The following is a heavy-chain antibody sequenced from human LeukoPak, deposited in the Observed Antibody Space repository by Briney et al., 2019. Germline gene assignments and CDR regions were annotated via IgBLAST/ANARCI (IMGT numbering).Heavy chain of an antibody. D-gene: IGHD3-22*01. V-gene: IGHV3-23*01. CDR1: GFTFSSYA. CDR3: AKVGSSSFYDSSGYYNY. CDR2: ISGSGGST. J-gene: IGHJ4*02. Sequence: GGSLRLSCAASGFTFSSYAMSWVRQAPGKGLEWVSAISGSGGSTYYADSVKGRFTISRDNSKNTLYLQMNSLGAEDTAVYYCAKVGSSSFYDSSGYYNYWGQGTLVTVSS.